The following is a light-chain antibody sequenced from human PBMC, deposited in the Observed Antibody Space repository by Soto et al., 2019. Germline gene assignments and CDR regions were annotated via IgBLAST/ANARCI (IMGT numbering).Light chain of an antibody. Sequence: EIVMTQSPATLSVSPRERATLSCRASQSVSSDLAWYQQKPGQAPRLLIYGASTRATAIPARFSGSGSGTDFTLTISSLQSEDFAVYYCQQYNNWPPWTFGQGTKVEIK. CDR1: QSVSSD. CDR3: QQYNNWPPWT. V-gene: IGKV3-15*01. J-gene: IGKJ1*01. CDR2: GAS.